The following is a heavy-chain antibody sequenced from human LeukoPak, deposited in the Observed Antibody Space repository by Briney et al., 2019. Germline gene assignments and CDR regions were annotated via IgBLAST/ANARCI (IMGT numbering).Heavy chain of an antibody. Sequence: SETLSLTCTVSGGSISSGSYYWSWIRQPAGKGLEWIGRIYTTGGTNYNPSLKSRVTMSVDTSKNQFSLKLSSVTAADTAVYYCARAPGDYGFDYWGQGTLVTVSS. CDR1: GGSISSGSYY. V-gene: IGHV4-61*02. CDR3: ARAPGDYGFDY. D-gene: IGHD4-17*01. CDR2: IYTTGGT. J-gene: IGHJ4*02.